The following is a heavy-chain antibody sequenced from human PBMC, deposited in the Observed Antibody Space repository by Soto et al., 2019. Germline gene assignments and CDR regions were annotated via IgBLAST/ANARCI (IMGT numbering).Heavy chain of an antibody. V-gene: IGHV2-5*01. CDR3: SRLYDYVWGTYREGYFDF. CDR2: VYWNDDK. CDR1: KFLLSTSGVG. J-gene: IGHJ4*02. D-gene: IGHD3-16*02. Sequence: QITLKESGPTLVNPTETLTLTCSSSKFLLSTSGVGVGWIRQPPGKALEWLALVYWNDDKRYSPSLRSRLTITKNTSKNQVVLTMTNMDPVDTATFYCSRLYDYVWGTYREGYFDFWGQGILVTVSS.